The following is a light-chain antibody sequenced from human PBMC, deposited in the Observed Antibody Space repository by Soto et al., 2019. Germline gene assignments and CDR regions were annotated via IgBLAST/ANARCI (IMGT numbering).Light chain of an antibody. Sequence: DIGLTQSPGTLSLSPGERATLSCRASETVSSSYVAWYQQKPGQAPRLLIYGASSRATGIPDRFSGSGSGTDFTLTISRLESEDFAVYDCQQYGSSRTFGQGTKVEIK. CDR3: QQYGSSRT. CDR1: ETVSSSY. CDR2: GAS. V-gene: IGKV3-20*01. J-gene: IGKJ1*01.